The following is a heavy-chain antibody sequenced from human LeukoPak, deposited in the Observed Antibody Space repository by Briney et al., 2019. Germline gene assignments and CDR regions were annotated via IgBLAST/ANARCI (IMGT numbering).Heavy chain of an antibody. J-gene: IGHJ4*02. CDR3: ASSLYYYDSSGYYPY. D-gene: IGHD3-22*01. CDR2: IIPILGIA. Sequence: SVKVSCKASGGTFSSYTISWVRQAPGQGLEWMGRIIPILGIANYAQKFQGRVTITADKSTSTAYMELSSLRSEDTAVYYCASSLYYYDSSGYYPYWGQGTLVTVSS. V-gene: IGHV1-69*02. CDR1: GGTFSSYT.